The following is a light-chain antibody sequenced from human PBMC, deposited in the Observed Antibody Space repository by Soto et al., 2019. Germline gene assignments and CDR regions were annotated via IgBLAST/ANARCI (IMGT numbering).Light chain of an antibody. V-gene: IGLV1-40*01. CDR1: GATSD. CDR3: QSFDNSLSALYV. J-gene: IGLJ1*01. Sequence: QSVLTQPPSVSGAPGQRVTISCIGATSDVHWYQHLPGTAPKLLIYGNNNRPSGVPDRLSGSKSGTSASLAITGLQAEDEADYYCQSFDNSLSALYVFGTGTKLTVL. CDR2: GNN.